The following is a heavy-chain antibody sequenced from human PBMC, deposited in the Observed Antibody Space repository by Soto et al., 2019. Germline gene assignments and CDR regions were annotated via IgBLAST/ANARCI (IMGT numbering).Heavy chain of an antibody. CDR2: IIPIFGTA. V-gene: IGHV1-69*01. J-gene: IGHJ6*02. D-gene: IGHD3-22*01. Sequence: QVQLVQSGAEVKKPGSSVKVSCKASGGTFSSYAISWVRQAPGQGLEWMGGIIPIFGTANYAQKFQGRVTITADESTGTAYMELSSLRSEDTAVYYCASCDYYDSSGYYHYYYGMDVWGQGTTVTVSS. CDR1: GGTFSSYA. CDR3: ASCDYYDSSGYYHYYYGMDV.